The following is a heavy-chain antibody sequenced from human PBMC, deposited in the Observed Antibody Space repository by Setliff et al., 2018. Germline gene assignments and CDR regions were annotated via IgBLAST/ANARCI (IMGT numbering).Heavy chain of an antibody. V-gene: IGHV1-46*01. Sequence: GASVKVSCKASGYTFTSSGITWVRQAPGQGPAWMGTINPGGGSTSYAERFQDRITLTRNTSTSTIYMEMSSLTSEDTAMYYCARAGDAAAGRKGVFEYWGQGTLVTVSS. D-gene: IGHD6-13*01. CDR2: INPGGGST. J-gene: IGHJ4*02. CDR1: GYTFTSSG. CDR3: ARAGDAAAGRKGVFEY.